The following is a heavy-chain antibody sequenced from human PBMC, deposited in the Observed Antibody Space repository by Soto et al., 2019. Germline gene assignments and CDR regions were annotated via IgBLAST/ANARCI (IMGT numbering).Heavy chain of an antibody. V-gene: IGHV3-72*01. Sequence: PGGSLRLSCGVSGFRFSDHHMDWVRQAPGKGLEWVGRSRQKADRYTPEYAASVKGRFTISRDESKNSMYLQMDSLKPEDTAVYYCARDNNWSFDYWGQGTLVTVSS. CDR2: SRQKADRYTP. CDR3: ARDNNWSFDY. CDR1: GFRFSDHH. J-gene: IGHJ4*02.